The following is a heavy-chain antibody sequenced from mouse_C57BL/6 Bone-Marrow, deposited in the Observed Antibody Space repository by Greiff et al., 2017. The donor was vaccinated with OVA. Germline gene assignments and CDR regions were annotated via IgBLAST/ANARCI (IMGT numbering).Heavy chain of an antibody. D-gene: IGHD1-1*01. CDR1: GFNIKDYY. CDR3: TTSAGSSPFAY. Sequence: DVKLVESGAELVRPGASVKLSCTASGFNIKDYYMHWVKQRPEQGLEWIGRIDPEDGDTEYAPKFQGKATMTADTSSNTAYLQLSSLTSEDTAVYYCTTSAGSSPFAYWGQGTLVTVSA. J-gene: IGHJ3*01. V-gene: IGHV14-1*01. CDR2: IDPEDGDT.